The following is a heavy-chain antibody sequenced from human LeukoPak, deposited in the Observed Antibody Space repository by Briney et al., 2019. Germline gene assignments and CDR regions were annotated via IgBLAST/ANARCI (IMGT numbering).Heavy chain of an antibody. CDR2: IKSKSDGGAI. J-gene: IGHJ4*02. D-gene: IGHD5-12*01. V-gene: IGHV3-15*01. CDR3: APGGYSGYDHSY. CDR1: GFTFRDAW. Sequence: PGGSLRLSCAASGFTFRDAWMSWVRQAPGKGLEWVGRIKSKSDGGAIEYAAPVKGRFTISRDDSKSTLFLQMNSLKTDDTAVYYCAPGGYSGYDHSYWGQGTLVTVSS.